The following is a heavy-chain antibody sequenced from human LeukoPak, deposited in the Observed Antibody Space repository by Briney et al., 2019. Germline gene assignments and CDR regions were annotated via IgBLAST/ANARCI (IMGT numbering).Heavy chain of an antibody. J-gene: IGHJ4*02. D-gene: IGHD5-18*01. Sequence: GASVKVSCKASGYTFTGYYMHWVRQAPGQGLEWMGWINPNSGGTNYAQKFQGRVTMTRGTSISTAYMELSRLRSDDTAVYYCARLGGDTANDNDYWGQGTLVTVSS. CDR3: ARLGGDTANDNDY. CDR1: GYTFTGYY. CDR2: INPNSGGT. V-gene: IGHV1-2*02.